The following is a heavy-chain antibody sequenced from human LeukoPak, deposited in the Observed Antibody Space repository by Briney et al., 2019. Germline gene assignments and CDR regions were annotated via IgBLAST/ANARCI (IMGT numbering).Heavy chain of an antibody. Sequence: GSLRLSCAASGFTFSSYAMHWVRQSLGKGLEWVAVMSYDGFNKYYADSVKGRFTISRDNSKNTLYLQMNSLRAEDTAVYYCAKTKGYSYGYYFDYWGQGTLVTVSS. V-gene: IGHV3-30*18. J-gene: IGHJ4*02. D-gene: IGHD5-18*01. CDR2: MSYDGFNK. CDR3: AKTKGYSYGYYFDY. CDR1: GFTFSSYA.